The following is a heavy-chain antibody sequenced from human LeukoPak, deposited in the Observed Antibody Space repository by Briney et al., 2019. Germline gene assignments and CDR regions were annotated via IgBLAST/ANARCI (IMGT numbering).Heavy chain of an antibody. CDR3: ARGTWGPLGEGFDY. CDR1: GYTFSNYS. D-gene: IGHD3-16*01. J-gene: IGHJ4*02. Sequence: SCKASGYTFSNYSMNWVRQAPGKGLEWVSAISSSSSYIYYADSVKGRFTISRDNAKNSLYLQMNSLRAEDTAVYYCARGTWGPLGEGFDYWGQGTLVTVSS. V-gene: IGHV3-21*01. CDR2: ISSSSSYI.